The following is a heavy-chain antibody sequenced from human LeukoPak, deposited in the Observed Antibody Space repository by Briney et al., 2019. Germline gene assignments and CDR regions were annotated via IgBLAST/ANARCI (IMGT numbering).Heavy chain of an antibody. CDR2: ISSSSNYI. V-gene: IGHV3-21*01. D-gene: IGHD2-15*01. J-gene: IGHJ4*02. CDR3: AISSGGSCYQ. CDR1: GFTLSTYS. Sequence: GRSLRLSCAVSGFTLSTYSMNWVRHAPGKGLEWVSSISSSSNYIYYADSMKGRFTISRDNAKNSLYLQMNSLRAEDTAVYYCAISSGGSCYQWGQGTLVTVSS.